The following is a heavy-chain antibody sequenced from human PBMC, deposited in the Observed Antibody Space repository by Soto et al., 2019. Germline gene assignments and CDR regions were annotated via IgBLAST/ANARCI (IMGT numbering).Heavy chain of an antibody. CDR1: GYTFTSYA. D-gene: IGHD3-22*01. V-gene: IGHV1-3*05. Sequence: QVQLVQSGAEEKKPGASVKVSCKASGYTFTSYAMHWVRQAPGHRLEWMGWINAGNGNTKYSQKFQGRVTITRDTSASTAYMELSSLRSEHTAVYYCARDMYYDSSGPTPLDYWGQGTLVTVSS. J-gene: IGHJ4*02. CDR2: INAGNGNT. CDR3: ARDMYYDSSGPTPLDY.